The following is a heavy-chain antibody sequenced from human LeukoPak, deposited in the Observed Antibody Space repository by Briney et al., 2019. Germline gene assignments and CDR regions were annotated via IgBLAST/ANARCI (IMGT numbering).Heavy chain of an antibody. J-gene: IGHJ4*02. CDR3: AKGTYSSGWH. Sequence: GGSLRLTCAASGFTFSSYWMHWVRQAPGKGLEWVSAISGSGGSTDYADSVKGRLTISRDNSKNTLYLQMNSLRAEDTAVYYCAKGTYSSGWHWGQGTLVTVSS. V-gene: IGHV3-23*01. D-gene: IGHD6-19*01. CDR1: GFTFSSYW. CDR2: ISGSGGST.